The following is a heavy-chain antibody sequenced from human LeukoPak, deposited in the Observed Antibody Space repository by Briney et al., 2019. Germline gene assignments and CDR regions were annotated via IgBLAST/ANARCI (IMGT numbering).Heavy chain of an antibody. CDR3: AKEADYGDYYFDY. CDR1: GFTFSNYA. CDR2: VAYDGSSK. D-gene: IGHD4-17*01. J-gene: IGHJ4*02. V-gene: IGHV3-30*04. Sequence: GRSLRLSCAASGFTFSNYALHWVRQAPGKGLEWVAFVAYDGSSKYYGDSVKGRFIIFRDYSKNTVYLQMNSLRAEDTAVYYCAKEADYGDYYFDYWGQGTLVTVSS.